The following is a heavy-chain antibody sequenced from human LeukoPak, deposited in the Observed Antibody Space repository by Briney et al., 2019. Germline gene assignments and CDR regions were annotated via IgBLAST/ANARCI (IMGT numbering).Heavy chain of an antibody. CDR3: AAASDNWNYSGYDY. CDR2: IVVGSGNT. D-gene: IGHD1-7*01. V-gene: IGHV1-58*02. CDR1: GFTYTTST. Sequence: TSVKVSCKASGFTYTTSTMHWVRQARGHRLERIGWIVVGSGNTNYAQKFQERVTITRDMSTSTAYMELSSLRSEDTAVYYCAAASDNWNYSGYDYWGQGTLVTVSS. J-gene: IGHJ4*02.